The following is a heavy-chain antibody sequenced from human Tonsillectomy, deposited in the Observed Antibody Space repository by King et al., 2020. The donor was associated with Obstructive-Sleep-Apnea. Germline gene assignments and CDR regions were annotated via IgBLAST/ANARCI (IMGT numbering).Heavy chain of an antibody. J-gene: IGHJ4*02. CDR1: GGSISTSNYY. Sequence: QLQESGPGLVKPSETLSLTCTVSGGSISTSNYYWGWIRQPPGKGLEWIGSIFQSGSTYYNPSLKCRLTISLDTSKNQVSLKLRSVTAADTAVFYCARDGGGGYNFGSLFYWGQGTLVTVSS. D-gene: IGHD5-18*01. V-gene: IGHV4-39*07. CDR3: ARDGGGGYNFGSLFY. CDR2: IFQSGST.